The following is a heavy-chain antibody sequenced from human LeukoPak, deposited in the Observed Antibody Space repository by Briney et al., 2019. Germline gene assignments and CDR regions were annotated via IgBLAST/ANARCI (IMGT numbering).Heavy chain of an antibody. Sequence: GGSLRLSCAASGFTFSTYGMHWVRQAPGKGLEWVALISYDGSNKHYADSVTGRFTISRDNSKNTLYLQMNSLRAEDTAVYYCATRLRWDYWGQGTLVTVSS. V-gene: IGHV3-30*03. CDR1: GFTFSTYG. CDR3: ATRLRWDY. CDR2: ISYDGSNK. D-gene: IGHD4-23*01. J-gene: IGHJ4*02.